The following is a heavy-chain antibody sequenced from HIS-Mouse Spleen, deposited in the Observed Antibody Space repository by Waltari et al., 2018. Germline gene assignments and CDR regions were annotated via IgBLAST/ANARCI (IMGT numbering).Heavy chain of an antibody. D-gene: IGHD6-19*01. V-gene: IGHV2-70*15. CDR2: IDWDDDK. CDR1: GFSLSTSGMC. CDR3: ARIAEGYTSGWYAFDY. Sequence: QVTLRESGPALVKPTQTLTLTCTFSGFSLSTSGMCVSLIRQPPGKALEWLARIDWDDDKYYSTSLKTRITISRDTSKNQVVLTMTNMDPLDTATYYCARIAEGYTSGWYAFDYWGQGTLVTVSS. J-gene: IGHJ4*02.